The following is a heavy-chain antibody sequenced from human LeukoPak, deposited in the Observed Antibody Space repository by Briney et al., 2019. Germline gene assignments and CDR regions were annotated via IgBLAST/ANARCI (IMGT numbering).Heavy chain of an antibody. J-gene: IGHJ3*02. V-gene: IGHV3-53*05. CDR2: IYRGGNT. CDR1: WFTLSRRY. CDR3: AMMCWSALAFDI. Sequence: GGTLRLSYAPSWFTLSRRYMMWVHQAPGRELKWVSVIYRGGNTYYADSVKGRFIISRDNSKNTLYLQMNSLRPEDTARYYCAMMCWSALAFDIWGQGTMVTVSS. D-gene: IGHD1-1*01.